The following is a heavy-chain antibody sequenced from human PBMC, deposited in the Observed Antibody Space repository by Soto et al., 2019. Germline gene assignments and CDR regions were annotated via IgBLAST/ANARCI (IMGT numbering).Heavy chain of an antibody. CDR1: GVPFSGYA. D-gene: IGHD3-10*01. J-gene: IGHJ5*02. CDR3: ARVGFGNSYGNGFDP. CDR2: IAYDGSNK. V-gene: IGHV3-30-3*01. Sequence: QVQLVESGGGVVQFGRSLRLSCAASGVPFSGYAMHWVRQAPGKGLEWVAVIAYDGSNKFYADSVRGRFTISRDNSKNTLYLQMNNLRDDDMAIYYCARVGFGNSYGNGFDPWGQGTLVTVSS.